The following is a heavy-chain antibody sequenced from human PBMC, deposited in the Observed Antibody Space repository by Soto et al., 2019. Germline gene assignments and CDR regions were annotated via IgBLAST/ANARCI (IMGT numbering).Heavy chain of an antibody. J-gene: IGHJ3*02. CDR1: DGSISGNS. Sequence: SETLSLTCTVSDGSISGNSWRWIRQSTGKGVDWIGYIHYSGNIKYNPSLKSRVTISVDTSKNQFSLKMTSVTAADTAIYYCTRHSPIRSGSFDIWGQGTMVT. V-gene: IGHV4-59*08. CDR2: IHYSGNI. D-gene: IGHD2-2*02. CDR3: TRHSPIRSGSFDI.